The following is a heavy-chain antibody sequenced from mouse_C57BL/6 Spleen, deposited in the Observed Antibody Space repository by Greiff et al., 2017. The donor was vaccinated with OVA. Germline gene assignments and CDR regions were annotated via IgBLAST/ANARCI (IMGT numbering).Heavy chain of an antibody. D-gene: IGHD2-4*01. CDR3: ARWEGLGYWYIDV. CDR1: GYAFSSSW. Sequence: VQLQQSGPELVKPGASVKISCKASGYAFSSSWMNWVKQRPGKGLEWLGRIYPGDGDTNYTGKFKGQATLTADNSYSTAYMQLSSLTSEDSAVYFCARWEGLGYWYIDVWGTGTTVTVSS. J-gene: IGHJ1*03. V-gene: IGHV1-82*01. CDR2: IYPGDGDT.